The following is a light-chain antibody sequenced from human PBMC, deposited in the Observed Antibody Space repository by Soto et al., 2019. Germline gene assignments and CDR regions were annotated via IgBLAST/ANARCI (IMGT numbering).Light chain of an antibody. Sequence: EIVLTHSPATLSLSPWERATLSLRASQSVSSYLAWYQQKPGQAPTLLIYGASIRAAGIPDRFSGSGSGTDFTLTIRRLEPDDFAVYYCQQYGSSPRTFGQGTKVDIK. CDR2: GAS. CDR3: QQYGSSPRT. J-gene: IGKJ1*01. CDR1: QSVSSY. V-gene: IGKV3-20*01.